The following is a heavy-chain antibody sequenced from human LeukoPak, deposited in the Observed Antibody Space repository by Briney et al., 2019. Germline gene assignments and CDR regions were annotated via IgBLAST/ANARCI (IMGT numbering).Heavy chain of an antibody. D-gene: IGHD3-22*01. CDR1: GDTFSHYG. J-gene: IGHJ4*02. Sequence: SVKVSCKASGDTFSHYGLSWVRQAPGQGLEWKGRIMPISGIANYAQKFQDRVTINTDESTSTVYMELNSLRSEDTAVYYCARDLYYYDSGGPDYWGQGTLVSVSS. V-gene: IGHV1-69*05. CDR2: IMPISGIA. CDR3: ARDLYYYDSGGPDY.